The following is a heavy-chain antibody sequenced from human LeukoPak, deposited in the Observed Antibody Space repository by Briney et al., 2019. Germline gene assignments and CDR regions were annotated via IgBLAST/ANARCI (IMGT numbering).Heavy chain of an antibody. V-gene: IGHV4-59*08. J-gene: IGHJ4*02. CDR2: IYYSGST. D-gene: IGHD3-16*02. Sequence: SETLFLTCTFSGDSISGYYWSWIRQPPGKGLEWIGWIYYSGSTTYSPSLRGRVTISVDTSKSQVSLTLSSVTAADTAVYYCARQIDRYVYFDHWGQGTLVTVSS. CDR1: GDSISGYY. CDR3: ARQIDRYVYFDH.